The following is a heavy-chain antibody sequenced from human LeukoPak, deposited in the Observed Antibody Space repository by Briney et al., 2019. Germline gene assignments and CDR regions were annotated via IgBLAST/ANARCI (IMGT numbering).Heavy chain of an antibody. Sequence: SQTLSLTCTVSGGSISSGGYYWSWIRQHPGKGLEWIGYIYYSGSTYYNPSLKSRVTISVDTSKNQFSLKLSSVTAADTAVHYCARLDSSSRKAFDYWGQGTLVTVSS. CDR2: IYYSGST. J-gene: IGHJ4*02. D-gene: IGHD6-6*01. CDR3: ARLDSSSRKAFDY. CDR1: GGSISSGGYY. V-gene: IGHV4-31*03.